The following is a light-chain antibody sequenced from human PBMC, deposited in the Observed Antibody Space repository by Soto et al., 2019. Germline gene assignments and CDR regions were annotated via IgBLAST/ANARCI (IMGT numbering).Light chain of an antibody. J-gene: IGKJ2*01. CDR3: QQSVSTPHT. V-gene: IGKV1-39*01. CDR2: ATS. Sequence: IQMTQSPSALSASVGYTVTITCRASQTISFYLNWYQQKPGRTPNLLIYATSSLQSGGPSRFDGSGSGTEFTLTISSLQPDDFATYYCQQSVSTPHTFGQGTKRELK. CDR1: QTISFY.